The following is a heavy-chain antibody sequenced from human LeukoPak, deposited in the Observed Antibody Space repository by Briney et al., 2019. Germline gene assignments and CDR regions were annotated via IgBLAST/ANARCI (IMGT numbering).Heavy chain of an antibody. CDR1: GFTFSSYA. D-gene: IGHD6-19*01. CDR3: ARGVRVAVAGYIDY. Sequence: GGSLRLSCAASGFTFSSYAMHWVRQAPGKGLEWVAVISYDGSNKNYADSAKSRFTISRDNSKNTLYLQMNSLRAEDTSVYYCARGVRVAVAGYIDYWGQGTLVTVSS. V-gene: IGHV3-30*04. CDR2: ISYDGSNK. J-gene: IGHJ4*02.